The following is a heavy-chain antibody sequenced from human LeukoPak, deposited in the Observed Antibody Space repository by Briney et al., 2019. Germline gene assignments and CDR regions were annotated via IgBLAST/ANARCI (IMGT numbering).Heavy chain of an antibody. Sequence: GGSLRLSCAASGFTFSTYSMNWVRQAPGKGLEWVSYISSGSSNIYYADSVKGRFTISRDNAKNSLYLQMNSLRAEDTAVYYCANSAGGSGYYRPLDYWGQGTLVTVSS. CDR2: ISSGSSNI. CDR3: ANSAGGSGYYRPLDY. J-gene: IGHJ4*02. D-gene: IGHD3-22*01. CDR1: GFTFSTYS. V-gene: IGHV3-48*01.